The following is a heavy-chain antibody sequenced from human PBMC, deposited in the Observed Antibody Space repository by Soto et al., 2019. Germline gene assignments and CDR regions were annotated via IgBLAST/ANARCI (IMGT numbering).Heavy chain of an antibody. CDR1: GFTFTRYS. CDR2: ISSTTNYI. CDR3: ARESEDLTSNFDY. Sequence: GGSLRLTCAASGFTFTRYSMNWVRQAPGKGLEWVSSISSTTNYIYYGDSMKGRFTISRDNAKNSLYLEMNSLRAEDTAVYYCARESEDLTSNFDYWGQGTLVTV. J-gene: IGHJ4*02. V-gene: IGHV3-21*06.